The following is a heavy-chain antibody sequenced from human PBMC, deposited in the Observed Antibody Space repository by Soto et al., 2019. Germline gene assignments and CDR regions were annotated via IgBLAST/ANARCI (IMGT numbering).Heavy chain of an antibody. V-gene: IGHV1-69*13. CDR2: IIPTFGTA. CDR3: ARDPGSLKTDYGDSDYYSYYMDV. CDR1: GGTFSSYA. D-gene: IGHD4-17*01. Sequence: SVKVSCKSSGGTFSSYAISCVRQAPAQGLEWMGGIIPTFGTANYGQKFQGRVTITADESTSTAYMALSSLRSEETAVYYCARDPGSLKTDYGDSDYYSYYMDVWGQGTTVTVSS. J-gene: IGHJ6*03.